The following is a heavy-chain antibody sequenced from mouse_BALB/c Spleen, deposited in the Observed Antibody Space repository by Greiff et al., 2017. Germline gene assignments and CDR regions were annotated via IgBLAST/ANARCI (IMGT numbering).Heavy chain of an antibody. D-gene: IGHD2-4*01. CDR2: IYPGDGDT. CDR1: GYAFSSYW. CDR3: ARSTMITTDAMDY. Sequence: QVQLKQSGAELVRPGSSVKISCKASGYAFSSYWMNWVKQRPGQGLEWIGQIYPGDGDTNYNGKFKGKATLTADKSSSTAYMQLSSLTSEDSAVYFCARSTMITTDAMDYWGQGTSVTVSS. V-gene: IGHV1-80*01. J-gene: IGHJ4*01.